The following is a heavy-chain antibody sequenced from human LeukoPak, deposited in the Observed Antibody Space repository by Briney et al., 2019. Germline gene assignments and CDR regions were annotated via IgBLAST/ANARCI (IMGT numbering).Heavy chain of an antibody. Sequence: PSETLSLTCTVSGVSISISYWSWIRQPPGKRLEWIGYIYYSGSTNSNPSLKSRVTISADTSKNQFSLKLNSVTAADTAVYYCARGNYDSRGYSNAFDIWGQGAMVTVSS. CDR1: GVSISISY. J-gene: IGHJ3*02. CDR2: IYYSGST. V-gene: IGHV4-59*01. CDR3: ARGNYDSRGYSNAFDI. D-gene: IGHD3-22*01.